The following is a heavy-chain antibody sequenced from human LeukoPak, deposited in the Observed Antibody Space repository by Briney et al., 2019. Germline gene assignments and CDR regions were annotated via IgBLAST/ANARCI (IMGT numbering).Heavy chain of an antibody. CDR3: ARIAAAGSH. CDR1: GYSIRSGYY. J-gene: IGHJ4*02. D-gene: IGHD6-13*01. Sequence: PSETLSLTCTVSGYSIRSGYYWGWIRQPPGKGLEWIGSISYSGSTYYNPSLKSRVTISVDTSKNQFSLRLSSVTAADTAVYYCARIAAAGSHWGQGTLVTVSS. CDR2: ISYSGST. V-gene: IGHV4-38-2*02.